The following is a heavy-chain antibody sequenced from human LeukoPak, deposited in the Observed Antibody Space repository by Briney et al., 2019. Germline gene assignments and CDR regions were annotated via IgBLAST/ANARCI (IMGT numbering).Heavy chain of an antibody. Sequence: ASVKVSCKASGYTFTGYYMHWVRQAPGQGHERKGWINPNSGGTNYAQKFQGRVTMTRDTSISTAYMELSRLRSDDTAVYYCAREVGGGWFDPWGQGTLVTVSS. D-gene: IGHD3-16*01. CDR3: AREVGGGWFDP. CDR2: INPNSGGT. CDR1: GYTFTGYY. J-gene: IGHJ5*02. V-gene: IGHV1-2*02.